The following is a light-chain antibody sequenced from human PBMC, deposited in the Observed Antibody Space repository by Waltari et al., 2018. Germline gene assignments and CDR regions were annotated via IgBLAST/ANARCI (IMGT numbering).Light chain of an antibody. V-gene: IGLV1-47*01. CDR3: AAWDDSLSGWV. CDR1: SSHIGSNY. Sequence: QSVLTQPPSASGTPGQRVTISCSGSSSHIGSNYVDGYQQPPGTAPKPHLSRKKPRPLGVPCRFPCLKSGNLASLANRGLRSEDEADYYCAAWDDSLSGWVFGGGTKLTVL. J-gene: IGLJ3*02. CDR2: RKK.